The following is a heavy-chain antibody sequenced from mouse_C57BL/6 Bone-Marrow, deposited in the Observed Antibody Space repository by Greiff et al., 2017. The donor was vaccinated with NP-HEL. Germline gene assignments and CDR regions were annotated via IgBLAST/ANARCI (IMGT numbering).Heavy chain of an antibody. J-gene: IGHJ2*01. CDR3: ARKGIYQGYFDY. CDR2: IWSGGST. V-gene: IGHV2-2*01. Sequence: VKLVESGPGLVQPSQRLSITCTVSGFSLTSYGVHWVRQSPGKGLEWLGVIWSGGSTDYNAAFISRLSISKDNSKSQVFFKMNSLQADDTAIYYCARKGIYQGYFDYWGQGTTLTVSS. D-gene: IGHD2-1*01. CDR1: GFSLTSYG.